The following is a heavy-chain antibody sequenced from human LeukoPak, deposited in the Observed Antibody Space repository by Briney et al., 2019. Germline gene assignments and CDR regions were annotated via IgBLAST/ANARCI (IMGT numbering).Heavy chain of an antibody. D-gene: IGHD4-17*01. CDR3: ARLRGAY. Sequence: PSETLSLTCTVSGDSISSYSWTWIRQPPGKGLEWIANINNSWFTNYNPYLKCRVTISIDTSKNQLSLELPSLTAADTAVYYCARLRGAYWGQGALVTVSS. V-gene: IGHV4-59*08. CDR2: INNSWFT. CDR1: GDSISSYS. J-gene: IGHJ4*02.